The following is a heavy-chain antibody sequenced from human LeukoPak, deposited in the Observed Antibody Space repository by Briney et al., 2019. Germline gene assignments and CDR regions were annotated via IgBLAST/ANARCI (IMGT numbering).Heavy chain of an antibody. CDR1: GYTFTSYD. CDR3: ARHGPNTGEHYYMDV. CDR2: MNPNSGNT. V-gene: IGHV1-8*03. D-gene: IGHD7-27*01. J-gene: IGHJ6*03. Sequence: ASVKVSCKASGYTFTSYDINWVRQATGQGLEWMGWMNPNSGNTGYAQKFQGRVTITRNTSISTAYMELSSLRSEDTAVYYCARHGPNTGEHYYMDVWGKGTTVTVSS.